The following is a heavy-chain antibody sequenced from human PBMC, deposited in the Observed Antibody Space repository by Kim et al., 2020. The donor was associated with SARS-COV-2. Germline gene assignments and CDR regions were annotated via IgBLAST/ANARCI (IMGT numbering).Heavy chain of an antibody. Sequence: GGSLKLSCAASGFTFSGSAMHWVRQASGKGLEWVGRIRSKANSYATAYAASVKGRFTISRQDSKITVYLQMNSLKTEDTAVYYCTRRGDGSGTSLDWFQPGGQGPPVTVSS. V-gene: IGHV3-73*01. D-gene: IGHD3-10*01. CDR3: TRRGDGSGTSLDWFQP. J-gene: IGHJ5*02. CDR2: IRSKANSYAT. CDR1: GFTFSGSA.